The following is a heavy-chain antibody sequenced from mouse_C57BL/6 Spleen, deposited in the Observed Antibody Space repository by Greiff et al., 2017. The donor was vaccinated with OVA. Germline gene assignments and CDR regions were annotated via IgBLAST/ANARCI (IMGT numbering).Heavy chain of an antibody. CDR2: SSSGGSYT. CDR3: ARHGSSYRYFDV. CDR1: GFTFSSYG. V-gene: IGHV5-6*01. J-gene: IGHJ1*03. Sequence: EVKLVESGGDLVKPGGSLKLSCAASGFTFSSYGMSWVRQTPDKRLEWVATSSSGGSYTYYPDSVKGRFTISRDNAKNTLYLQKSSLKSEDTAMYYCARHGSSYRYFDVWGTGTTVTVSS. D-gene: IGHD1-1*01.